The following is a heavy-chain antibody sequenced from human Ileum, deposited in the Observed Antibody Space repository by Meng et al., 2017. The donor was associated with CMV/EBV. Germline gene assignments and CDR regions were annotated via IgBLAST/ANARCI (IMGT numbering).Heavy chain of an antibody. V-gene: IGHV1-18*01. D-gene: IGHD3-3*01. CDR2: ISTDNGNT. J-gene: IGHJ6*02. Sequence: ASVKVSCKASGYIFTSYDISWVRRAPGQGLEWMGWISTDNGNTNYAQSFQGRVTLTTDASTSTAYMELRGLRSDDTAVYYCARDRVPNDFWNGWGSKGMDVWGQGTTVTVSS. CDR3: ARDRVPNDFWNGWGSKGMDV. CDR1: GYIFTSYD.